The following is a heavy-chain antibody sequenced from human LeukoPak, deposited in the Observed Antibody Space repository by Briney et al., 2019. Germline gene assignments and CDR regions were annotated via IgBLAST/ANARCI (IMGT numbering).Heavy chain of an antibody. D-gene: IGHD3-16*02. Sequence: PGGSPRLSCAASGFTFSSYGMHWVRQAPGKGLECVAVIWYDGSNKYYADSVKGRITISRDNSKNTLYLQMNSLRAEDTAVYYCARDRHDYVWGSYRYIDYWGQGTLVTVSS. CDR3: ARDRHDYVWGSYRYIDY. CDR1: GFTFSSYG. V-gene: IGHV3-33*01. CDR2: IWYDGSNK. J-gene: IGHJ4*02.